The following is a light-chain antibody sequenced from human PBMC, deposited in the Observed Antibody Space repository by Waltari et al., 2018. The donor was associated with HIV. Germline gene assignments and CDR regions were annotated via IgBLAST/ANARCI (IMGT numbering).Light chain of an antibody. CDR3: QVWDSGSEPPVV. CDR2: DDV. CDR1: NIRTKS. J-gene: IGLJ2*01. V-gene: IGLV3-21*02. Sequence: YVLTQPPSVSVAPGQTARITCGGNNIRTKSVHWYQQKPGQAPGLVVYDDVDRPSGIPERFSGSKSGNTATLTISGVDAGDEGDYYCQVWDSGSEPPVVFGGGTKLTVL.